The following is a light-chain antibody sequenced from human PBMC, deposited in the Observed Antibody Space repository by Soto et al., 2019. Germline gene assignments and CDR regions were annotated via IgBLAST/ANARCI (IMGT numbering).Light chain of an antibody. CDR3: VSSDSGARPYV. CDR2: DTN. J-gene: IGLJ1*01. V-gene: IGLV7-46*01. Sequence: QAVVTQEPSLSVSPGVTVTLTCGSSNGAVTSGHYPYWFQQKPGKAPRTLIYDTNTKHFWTPARLSGSLLCDKAALTLSGARPVDGADYDCVSSDSGARPYVCGTGTKSPA. CDR1: NGAVTSGHY.